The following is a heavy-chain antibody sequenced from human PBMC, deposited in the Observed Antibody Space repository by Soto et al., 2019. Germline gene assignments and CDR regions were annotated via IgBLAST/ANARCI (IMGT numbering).Heavy chain of an antibody. CDR3: ARTRYDFWSGATTYFDY. Sequence: LSLTCAVYGGSFSGYYWSWIRQPPGKGLEWIGEINHSGSTNYNPSLKSRVTISVDTSKNQFSLKLSSVTAADTAVYYCARTRYDFWSGATTYFDYWGQGTLVTVSS. CDR1: GGSFSGYY. D-gene: IGHD3-3*01. V-gene: IGHV4-34*01. J-gene: IGHJ4*02. CDR2: INHSGST.